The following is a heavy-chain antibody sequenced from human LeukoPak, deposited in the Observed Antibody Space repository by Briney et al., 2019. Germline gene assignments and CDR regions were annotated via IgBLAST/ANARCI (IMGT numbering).Heavy chain of an antibody. CDR1: GYSFATYW. CDR2: IYPGDSDT. V-gene: IGHV5-51*01. J-gene: IGHJ4*02. D-gene: IGHD3-22*01. Sequence: GESLKISCKGSGYSFATYWIAWVRQMPGKGLEWMGIIYPGDSDTRYSPSFQGQVTMSADKSISTAYLQWNSLKASDTAMYYCAIYDSSGSTLDYWGQGTLVTVSS. CDR3: AIYDSSGSTLDY.